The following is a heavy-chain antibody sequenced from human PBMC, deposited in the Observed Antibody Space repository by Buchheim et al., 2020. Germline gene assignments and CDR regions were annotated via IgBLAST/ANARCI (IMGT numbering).Heavy chain of an antibody. D-gene: IGHD6-6*01. CDR2: ISYDGSNK. J-gene: IGHJ6*02. CDR1: GFTFSSYS. Sequence: VQLVESGGGLVKPGGSLRLSCAASGFTFSSYSMNWVRQAPGKGLEWVAVISYDGSNKYYADSVKGRFTISRDNSKNTLYLQMNSLRAEDTAVYYCARDLFARIAARPGGMDVWGQGTT. V-gene: IGHV3-30*03. CDR3: ARDLFARIAARPGGMDV.